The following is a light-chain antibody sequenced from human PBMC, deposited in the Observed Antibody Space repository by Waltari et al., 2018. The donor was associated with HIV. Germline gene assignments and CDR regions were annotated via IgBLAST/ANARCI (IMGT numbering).Light chain of an antibody. Sequence: EIVMTQSPATLSVSPGERATLSCRASQSVSTNLAWFQQKPGQAPRLLIYGASTRATGIPARFSGSGSATEFTLTISGLQSEDFAVYYCQQYNNWPIIFGQGTRLEIK. J-gene: IGKJ5*01. CDR2: GAS. CDR3: QQYNNWPII. CDR1: QSVSTN. V-gene: IGKV3-15*01.